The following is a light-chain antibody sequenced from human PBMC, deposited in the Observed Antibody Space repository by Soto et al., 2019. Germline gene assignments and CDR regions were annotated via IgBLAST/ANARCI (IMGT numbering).Light chain of an antibody. CDR1: TSDVGAYNY. CDR3: SSYTSSSTLVYV. J-gene: IGLJ1*01. CDR2: DVS. Sequence: QSVLTQPASVSGSPGQSITISCTGTTSDVGAYNYVSWYQHHPGKAPKLMIYDVSNRPSGVANRFSGSKSGNTASLTISGLQTGDEADYYCSSYTSSSTLVYVFGTGTKLTVL. V-gene: IGLV2-14*03.